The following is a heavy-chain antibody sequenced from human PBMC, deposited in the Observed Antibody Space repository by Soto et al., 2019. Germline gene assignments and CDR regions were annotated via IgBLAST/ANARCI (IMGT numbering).Heavy chain of an antibody. CDR2: VIPYFGTA. Sequence: EQLVQSGAEVKKPGSSVKVSCEASGGTFSTYSISWVRQAPGHGLEWMGEVIPYFGTANHAQKFQGRVTPTVDAATSTAYMELRSLRSEDTALYYCARVRISFRQRRGHYYEDGMDVWGQGTRVTVSS. CDR3: ARVRISFRQRRGHYYEDGMDV. V-gene: IGHV1-69*01. D-gene: IGHD3-3*01. CDR1: GGTFSTYS. J-gene: IGHJ6*02.